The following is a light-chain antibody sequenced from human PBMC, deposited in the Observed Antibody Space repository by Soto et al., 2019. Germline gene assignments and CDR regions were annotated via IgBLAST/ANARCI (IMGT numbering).Light chain of an antibody. CDR2: DVS. J-gene: IGKJ5*01. V-gene: IGKV3-11*01. CDR1: QSVSSY. CDR3: QQRHMWPIT. Sequence: IVLTHSPATLSLSPWERATLSCRASQSVSSYLAWYQQKPGQAPRLLIYDVSNRATGIPARFSGSGSGTDFTLTSLEPEDSAVYYCQQRHMWPITFGQGTRLEI.